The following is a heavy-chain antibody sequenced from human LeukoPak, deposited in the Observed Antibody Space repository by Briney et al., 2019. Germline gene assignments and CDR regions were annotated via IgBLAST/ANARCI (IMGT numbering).Heavy chain of an antibody. J-gene: IGHJ3*02. CDR1: GYTFTSYD. CDR3: ARVGDYGDHDAFDI. D-gene: IGHD4-17*01. V-gene: IGHV1-8*01. Sequence: GASVKVSCKASGYTFTSYDVNWVRQATGQGLEWMGWMNPNSGNTGYAQKFQGRVTMTRNTSISTAYMELSSLRSEDTAVYYCARVGDYGDHDAFDIWGQGTMVTVSS. CDR2: MNPNSGNT.